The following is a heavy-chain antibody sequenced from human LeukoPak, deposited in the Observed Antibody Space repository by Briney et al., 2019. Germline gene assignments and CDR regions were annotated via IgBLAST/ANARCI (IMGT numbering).Heavy chain of an antibody. CDR1: GYTFTGYY. J-gene: IGHJ4*02. CDR2: NNPNSGGT. CDR3: ARDPYCSSTSCQPLDY. D-gene: IGHD2-2*01. Sequence: ASVKVSCKASGYTFTGYYMHWVRQAPGQGLEWMGWNNPNSGGTNYAQKFQGRVTMTRDTSISTAYMELSRLRSDDTAVYYCARDPYCSSTSCQPLDYWGQGTLVTVSS. V-gene: IGHV1-2*02.